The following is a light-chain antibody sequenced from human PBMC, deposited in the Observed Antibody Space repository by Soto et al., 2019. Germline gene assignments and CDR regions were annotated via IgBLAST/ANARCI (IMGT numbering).Light chain of an antibody. Sequence: EIVLTQSPDTLSLSPGERATLSCRASQSISSTQLVWYQQNPRQAPTLLIFGASSRATGIPDRFSGSGSGTDFTLTISGLQPEDFEVYSCQQYGTSPGTFGQGTKVDIK. CDR3: QQYGTSPGT. J-gene: IGKJ1*01. CDR1: QSISSTQ. CDR2: GAS. V-gene: IGKV3-20*01.